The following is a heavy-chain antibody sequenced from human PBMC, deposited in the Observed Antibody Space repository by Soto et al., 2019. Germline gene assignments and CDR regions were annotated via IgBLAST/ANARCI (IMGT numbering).Heavy chain of an antibody. Sequence: GASVKVSCKTSGYTFNTYGINWVRQAPGQGRELMGWISAYDGKTTYAEKFQGRVTMTTDTSTSTAYMELRSLRSDDTAIYYYASDPHEFWTSYWFDPWGQGTPVTVSS. V-gene: IGHV1-18*01. D-gene: IGHD3-3*01. CDR2: ISAYDGKT. CDR1: GYTFNTYG. CDR3: ASDPHEFWTSYWFDP. J-gene: IGHJ5*02.